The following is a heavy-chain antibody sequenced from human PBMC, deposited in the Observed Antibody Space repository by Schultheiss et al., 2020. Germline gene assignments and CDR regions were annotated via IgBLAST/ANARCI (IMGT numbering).Heavy chain of an antibody. V-gene: IGHV4-61*08. J-gene: IGHJ4*02. CDR2: VYNSGTT. Sequence: SETLSLTCTVSGGSISSGGYYWSWIRQPPGKGLEWIGYVYNSGTTFYNPSLKSRVTISVDTSKNQFSLKLSSVTAADTAVYYCARGAYYYDSSGYYIFDYWGQGTLVTVSS. D-gene: IGHD3-22*01. CDR3: ARGAYYYDSSGYYIFDY. CDR1: GGSISSGGYY.